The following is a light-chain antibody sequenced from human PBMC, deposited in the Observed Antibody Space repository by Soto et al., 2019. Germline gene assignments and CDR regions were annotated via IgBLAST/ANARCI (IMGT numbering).Light chain of an antibody. J-gene: IGLJ2*01. CDR2: DNI. Sequence: QSVLTQPPSASGTPGQRVTISCSGGSSSIGRNTVNWYRQLPGTAPTLLIYDNIQRSSGVPDRVSGSASGTSASLAISGLQSEDEADYYCAAWDDSLNGLVFGGGTKLTVL. CDR3: AAWDDSLNGLV. CDR1: SSSIGRNT. V-gene: IGLV1-44*01.